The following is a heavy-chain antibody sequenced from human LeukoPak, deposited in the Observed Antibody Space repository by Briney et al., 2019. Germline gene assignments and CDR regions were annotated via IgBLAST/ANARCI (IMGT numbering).Heavy chain of an antibody. D-gene: IGHD3-10*01. J-gene: IGHJ5*02. Sequence: ASVKVSCKVSGYTLTELSMHWVRQAPGKGLEWMGGFDPEDGETIYAQKFQGRVTMTEDTSTDTAYMELSSLRSEDTAVYYCARVAGYYGSGSYYNPSWFDPWGQGTLVTVSS. V-gene: IGHV1-24*01. CDR2: FDPEDGET. CDR1: GYTLTELS. CDR3: ARVAGYYGSGSYYNPSWFDP.